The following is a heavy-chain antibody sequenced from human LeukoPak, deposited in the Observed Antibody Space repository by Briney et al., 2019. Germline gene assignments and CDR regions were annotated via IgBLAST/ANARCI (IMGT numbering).Heavy chain of an antibody. D-gene: IGHD4-23*01. J-gene: IGHJ4*02. CDR1: GGSFSGYY. CDR2: INHRGRT. V-gene: IGHV4-34*01. Sequence: SETLSLTCAVYGGSFSGYYWSWIRQPPGKGLEWIGEINHRGRTNSNPSLRSRVTISVDTSKNQFSLKLSSVTAADTAVYYCARVRLRWADFDYWGQGTLVTVSS. CDR3: ARVRLRWADFDY.